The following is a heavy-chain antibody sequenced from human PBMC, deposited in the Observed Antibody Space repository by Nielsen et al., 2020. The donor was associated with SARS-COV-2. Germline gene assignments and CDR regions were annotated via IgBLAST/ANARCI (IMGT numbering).Heavy chain of an antibody. J-gene: IGHJ4*02. Sequence: ASVKVSCKASGNAFTSHPIHWVRQAPGQRPEWMGWINAGNGNTKYSGKFQGRVTITRDTSASTIYMDLSSLRSDDTAVYYCARLLDSRVYPTLDYWGQGTLVTVSS. V-gene: IGHV1-3*01. D-gene: IGHD3-22*01. CDR2: INAGNGNT. CDR3: ARLLDSRVYPTLDY. CDR1: GNAFTSHP.